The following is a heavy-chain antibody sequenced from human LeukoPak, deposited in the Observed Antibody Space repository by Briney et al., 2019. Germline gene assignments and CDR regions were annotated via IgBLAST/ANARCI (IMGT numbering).Heavy chain of an antibody. D-gene: IGHD2-2*01. CDR2: ISGSGGST. CDR1: GFTFSSYA. J-gene: IGHJ4*02. CDR3: AKVRRYCSSTSCYSVTISGGTGFDY. Sequence: GGSLRLSCAASGFTFSSYAMSWVRQAPGKGLEWVSAISGSGGSTYYADSVKGRFTISRDNSKNTLYLQMNSLRAEDTAVYYCAKVRRYCSSTSCYSVTISGGTGFDYWGQGTLVTVSS. V-gene: IGHV3-23*01.